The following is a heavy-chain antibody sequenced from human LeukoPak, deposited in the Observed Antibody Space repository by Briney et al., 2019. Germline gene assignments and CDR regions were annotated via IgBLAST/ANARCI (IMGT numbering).Heavy chain of an antibody. CDR2: TSDRGDYT. CDR1: GFTFSSYS. D-gene: IGHD4/OR15-4a*01. Sequence: GGSLRLSCAASGFTFSSYSMSWVRQAPGKGLEWVSGTSDRGDYTYYADSVKGRFTIPRDTSKNTLYLQMNSLRAEDTALYFCAKKAQYDGHYPLDYWGQGTLVTVSS. CDR3: AKKAQYDGHYPLDY. V-gene: IGHV3-23*01. J-gene: IGHJ4*02.